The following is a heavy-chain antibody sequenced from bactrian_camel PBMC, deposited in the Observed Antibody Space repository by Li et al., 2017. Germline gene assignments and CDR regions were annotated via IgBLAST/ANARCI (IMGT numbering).Heavy chain of an antibody. CDR2: IATGSGNT. Sequence: HVQLVESGGGSVQAGGSLRLSCAASGYTYNRNCMAWFGQAPGKEREGVARIATGSGNTYYADSVKGRFTASRDNAQNTVYLQMNSLKPDDTAVYSCARVRGVVAVGFVDYWGQGTQVTVS. D-gene: IGHD6*01. V-gene: IGHV3S1*01. CDR1: GYTYNRNC. CDR3: ARVRGVVAVGFVDY. J-gene: IGHJ4*01.